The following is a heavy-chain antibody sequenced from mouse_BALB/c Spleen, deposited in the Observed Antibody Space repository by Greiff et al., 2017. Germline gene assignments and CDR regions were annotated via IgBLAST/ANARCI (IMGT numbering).Heavy chain of an antibody. CDR3: ARGGGYYSPYYAMDY. D-gene: IGHD1-1*01. CDR1: GFAFSSYD. V-gene: IGHV5-6-5*01. J-gene: IGHJ4*01. Sequence: EVQLVESGGGLVKPGGSLKLSCAASGFAFSSYDMSWVRQTPEKRLEWVASISSGGSTYYPDSVKGRFTISRDNARNILYLQMSSLRSEDTAMYYCARGGGYYSPYYAMDYWGQGTSVTVSS. CDR2: ISSGGST.